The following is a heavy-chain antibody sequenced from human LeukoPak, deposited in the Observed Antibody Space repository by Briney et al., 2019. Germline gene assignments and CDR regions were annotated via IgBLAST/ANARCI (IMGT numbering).Heavy chain of an antibody. CDR2: MNPNSGGT. CDR3: ARGLWLESKPDY. J-gene: IGHJ4*02. Sequence: ASVKVSCKASGYTFTSYDINWVRQATGQGLEWMGWMNPNSGGTNYAQKFQGRVTMTRDTSISTAYMELSRLRSDDTAVYYCARGLWLESKPDYWGQGTLVTVSS. CDR1: GYTFTSYD. D-gene: IGHD6-19*01. V-gene: IGHV1-2*02.